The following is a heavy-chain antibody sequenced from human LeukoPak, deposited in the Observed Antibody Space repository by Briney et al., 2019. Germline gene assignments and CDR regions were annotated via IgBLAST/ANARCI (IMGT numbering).Heavy chain of an antibody. V-gene: IGHV3-7*01. J-gene: IGHJ4*02. D-gene: IGHD3-16*01. CDR3: ARDMKGNLDY. Sequence: PGGSLRLSCAASGFTFSNTWMAWVRQAPGKGLEWVANINQDGGTRQYADSVRGRFTISRDNAKNSLYLEMNSLRAEDTGLYHCARDMKGNLDYWGQGTLVTVSP. CDR2: INQDGGTR. CDR1: GFTFSNTW.